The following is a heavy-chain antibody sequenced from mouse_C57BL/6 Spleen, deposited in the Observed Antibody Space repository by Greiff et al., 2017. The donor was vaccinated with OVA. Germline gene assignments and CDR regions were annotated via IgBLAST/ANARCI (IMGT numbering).Heavy chain of an antibody. CDR3: ARRGYDYDGTSAWFAD. Sequence: VQLQQPGAELVKPGASVKMSCKASGYTFTSYWITWVKQRPGQGLEWIGDIYPGSGSTNYNEKFKSKATLTVDTSSSTAYMQLSSLTSEDSAVYYCARRGYDYDGTSAWFADWGQWTLVTVSA. J-gene: IGHJ3*01. D-gene: IGHD2-4*01. V-gene: IGHV1-55*01. CDR1: GYTFTSYW. CDR2: IYPGSGST.